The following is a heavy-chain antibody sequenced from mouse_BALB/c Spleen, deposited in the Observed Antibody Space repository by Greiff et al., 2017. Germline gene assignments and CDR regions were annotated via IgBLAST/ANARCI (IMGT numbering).Heavy chain of an antibody. D-gene: IGHD2-1*01. CDR3: AKPGGNYEYYAMDY. Sequence: VQLQQSGPGLVAPSQSLSITCTVSGFSLTDYGVSWIRQPPGKGLEWLGVIWGGGSTYYNSALKSRLSISKDNSKSQVFLKMNSLQTDDTAMYYCAKPGGNYEYYAMDYWGQGTSVTVSS. CDR1: GFSLTDYG. V-gene: IGHV2-6-5*01. CDR2: IWGGGST. J-gene: IGHJ4*01.